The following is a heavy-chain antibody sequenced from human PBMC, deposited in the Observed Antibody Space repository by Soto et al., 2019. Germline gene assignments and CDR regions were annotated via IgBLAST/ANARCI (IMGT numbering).Heavy chain of an antibody. CDR2: TSGSGGST. V-gene: IGHV3-23*01. D-gene: IGHD1-1*01. Sequence: EVQVLESGGGLVQPGGSLRLSCAASGFTFINYAMSWFRQAPGKGLEFVSGTSGSGGSTYYAAYVKGRFTIYRDNSKSALYLPMNSLRAEDTAVHDCVKNQKGEVPATFHYWGQGTPVTVSS. CDR3: VKNQKGEVPATFHY. J-gene: IGHJ4*02. CDR1: GFTFINYA.